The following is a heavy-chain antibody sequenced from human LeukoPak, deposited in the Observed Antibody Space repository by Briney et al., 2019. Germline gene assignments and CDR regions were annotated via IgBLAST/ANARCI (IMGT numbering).Heavy chain of an antibody. J-gene: IGHJ4*02. CDR1: GGSVSSDNYH. CDR3: ARSYSSSNFDY. Sequence: SETLSLTCTVSGGSVSSDNYHWSWIRQPPGTGLEWIGYIYYSGSTNYNPSLRSRVTISIDTPKNQLSLKLSSVTAADTAVYYCARSYSSSNFDYWGQGTLVIVSS. D-gene: IGHD6-6*01. CDR2: IYYSGST. V-gene: IGHV4-61*01.